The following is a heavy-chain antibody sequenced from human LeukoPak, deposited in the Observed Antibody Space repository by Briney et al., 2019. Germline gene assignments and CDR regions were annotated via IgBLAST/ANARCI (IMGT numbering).Heavy chain of an antibody. J-gene: IGHJ4*02. D-gene: IGHD2-21*02. CDR1: GGSFSGYY. CDR3: ASSPFSFATEYFDS. V-gene: IGHV4-34*01. Sequence: PSETLSLTCAVYGGSFSGYYWSWIRQPPGKRLEWIGEINHSGSTNYNPSLKSRVTISVDTSKNQFSLKLSSVTAADTAVYYCASSPFSFATEYFDSWGQGTQVTVSS. CDR2: INHSGST.